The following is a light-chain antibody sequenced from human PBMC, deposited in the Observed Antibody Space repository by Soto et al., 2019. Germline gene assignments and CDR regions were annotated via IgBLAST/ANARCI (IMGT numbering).Light chain of an antibody. CDR2: GTT. Sequence: QSVLTQPPSVSGAPGQRGTISCTGSSSNIGAGYDVHWYQQLPGTAPKLLIYGTTNRPSGVPDRFSGSKSGTSASLAITGLQAEDEADYYCQSYDSSLSGYVFGTGTKLTVL. CDR3: QSYDSSLSGYV. CDR1: SSNIGAGYD. V-gene: IGLV1-40*01. J-gene: IGLJ1*01.